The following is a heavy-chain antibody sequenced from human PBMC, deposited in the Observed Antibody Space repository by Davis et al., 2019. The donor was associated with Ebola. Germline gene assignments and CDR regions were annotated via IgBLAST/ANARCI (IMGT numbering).Heavy chain of an antibody. CDR3: ARDLRYDSSGYDYYFYMDV. CDR2: IYYSGST. J-gene: IGHJ6*03. CDR1: GCSISRGGSY. V-gene: IGHV4-31*03. D-gene: IGHD3-22*01. Sequence: PSETLSLTCTVSGCSISRGGSYWTWIRQHPGKGLEWIGYIYYSGSTYYKPSLKSRVTISLDTSKNKFSLNLYSVTAADTAVYYCARDLRYDSSGYDYYFYMDVWGKGTTVTVSS.